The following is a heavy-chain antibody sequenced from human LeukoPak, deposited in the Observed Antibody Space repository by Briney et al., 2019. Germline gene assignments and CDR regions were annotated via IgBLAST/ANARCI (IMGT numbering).Heavy chain of an antibody. CDR1: GYTFTSYD. D-gene: IGHD6-6*01. J-gene: IGHJ4*02. CDR3: ARGHPRTPRSIAAYGSFFDY. CDR2: IIPIFGTA. V-gene: IGHV1-69*13. Sequence: ASVKVSCKASGYTFTSYDINWVRQATGQGLEWMGGIIPIFGTANYAQKFRGRVTITADESTSTAYMELSSLRSEDTAVYYCARGHPRTPRSIAAYGSFFDYWGQGTLVTVSS.